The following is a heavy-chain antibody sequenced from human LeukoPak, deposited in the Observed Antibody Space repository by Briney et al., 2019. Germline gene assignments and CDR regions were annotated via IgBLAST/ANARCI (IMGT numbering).Heavy chain of an antibody. Sequence: KPSETLSLTCAVSGGSISSGGYSWSWIRQPPGKGLEWIGYIYHSGSTYYNPSLKSRVTISVDRSKNQFSLKLSSVTAADTAVYHCARVYSGAFDIWGQGTMVTVSS. D-gene: IGHD2-15*01. CDR3: ARVYSGAFDI. CDR2: IYHSGST. V-gene: IGHV4-30-2*01. CDR1: GGSISSGGYS. J-gene: IGHJ3*02.